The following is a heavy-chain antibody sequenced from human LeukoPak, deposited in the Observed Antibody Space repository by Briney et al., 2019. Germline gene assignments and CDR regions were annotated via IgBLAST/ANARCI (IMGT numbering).Heavy chain of an antibody. CDR2: ISSNGGST. V-gene: IGHV3-64*01. CDR1: GFTFSSYA. J-gene: IGHJ4*02. Sequence: QSGGSLRLSCAASGFTFSSYATHWVRQAPGKGLEYVSAISSNGGSTYYANSVKGRFTISRDNSKNTLYLQMGSLRAEDMAVYYCARAVPARNYFDYWGQGTLVTVSS. D-gene: IGHD2-2*01. CDR3: ARAVPARNYFDY.